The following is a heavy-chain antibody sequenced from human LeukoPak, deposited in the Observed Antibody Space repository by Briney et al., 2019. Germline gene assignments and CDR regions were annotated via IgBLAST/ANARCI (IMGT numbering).Heavy chain of an antibody. J-gene: IGHJ4*02. Sequence: GGSLRLSCAASGFTFSSYSMNWVRQAPGKGREWVSSISSSSSYIYYADSVKGRFTISRDNAKNSLYLQMNSLRAEDTAVYYCASLSGYDDWGFDYWGQGTLVTVSS. CDR3: ASLSGYDDWGFDY. CDR1: GFTFSSYS. CDR2: ISSSSSYI. V-gene: IGHV3-21*01. D-gene: IGHD5-12*01.